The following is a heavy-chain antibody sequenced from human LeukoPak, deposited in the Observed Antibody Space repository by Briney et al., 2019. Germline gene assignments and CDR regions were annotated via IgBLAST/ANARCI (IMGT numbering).Heavy chain of an antibody. Sequence: PGGSLRLSCAASGFTFSSYAMSWVRQAPGKGLEWVSAISGNGGSTYYADSVKGRFTISRDNSKNTLYLQMNSLRAEDTAVYYCAKREYGDYNNWFDPWGQGTLVTVSS. V-gene: IGHV3-23*01. CDR2: ISGNGGST. CDR1: GFTFSSYA. CDR3: AKREYGDYNNWFDP. J-gene: IGHJ5*02. D-gene: IGHD4-17*01.